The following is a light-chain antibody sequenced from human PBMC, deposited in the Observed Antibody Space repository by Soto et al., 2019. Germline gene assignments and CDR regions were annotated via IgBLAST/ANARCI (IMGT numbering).Light chain of an antibody. J-gene: IGKJ5*01. CDR1: QRISSK. CDR3: QQYNNWPPIT. V-gene: IGKV3-15*01. CDR2: GAS. Sequence: EIVMTQSPATLSVSPGERATLSCRASQRISSKLAWYQQKPGQAPRLLIYGASTRATGIPARFSGSGSGTEFTLTISSLQSEDFAVYYCQQYNNWPPITFGQGTRRESK.